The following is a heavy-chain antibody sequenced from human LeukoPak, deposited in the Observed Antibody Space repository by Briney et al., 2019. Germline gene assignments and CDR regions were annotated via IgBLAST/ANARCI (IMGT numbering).Heavy chain of an antibody. J-gene: IGHJ6*04. CDR2: ISYDARRN. CDR3: AKDGGNYYDTACDYLMRSYMDV. Sequence: GGSLRLSCATSGFTFRSYGMNWVRQVPGKGLEWVAVISYDARRNYYVDSVKGRFTISRDNYKNTLYLQMNSLRAEDTAVYYCAKDGGNYYDTACDYLMRSYMDVWGEGTMVTVSS. V-gene: IGHV3-30*18. CDR1: GFTFRSYG. D-gene: IGHD3-22*01.